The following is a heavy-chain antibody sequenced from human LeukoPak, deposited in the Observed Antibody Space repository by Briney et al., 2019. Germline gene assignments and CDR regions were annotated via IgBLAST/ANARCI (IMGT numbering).Heavy chain of an antibody. CDR1: GFSFTTYW. Sequence: GESLKISCKGSGFSFTTYWIGWVRPMPGKGLEWMGIIYPGDSDTRYSPSFQGQVTISADKSLSTAYLQWSSLKASDTAIYYCARQSTEGVDYWGQGTLVTVSS. CDR2: IYPGDSDT. CDR3: ARQSTEGVDY. V-gene: IGHV5-51*01. J-gene: IGHJ4*02. D-gene: IGHD1-26*01.